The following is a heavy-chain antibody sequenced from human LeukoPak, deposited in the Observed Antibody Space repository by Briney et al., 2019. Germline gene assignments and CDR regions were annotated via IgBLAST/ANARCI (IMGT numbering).Heavy chain of an antibody. D-gene: IGHD2-2*02. CDR2: IYYSGST. V-gene: IGHV4-59*01. J-gene: IGHJ3*02. CDR3: ARGKWGLLGYCSSTSCYMGGHDAFDI. Sequence: SETLSLTCTVSGGSISTYYWSWIRQPPGKGLEWIGYIYYSGSTNYNPSLKSRVTISVDTSKNQFSLKLSSVTAADTAMYYCARGKWGLLGYCSSTSCYMGGHDAFDIWGQGTMVTVSS. CDR1: GGSISTYY.